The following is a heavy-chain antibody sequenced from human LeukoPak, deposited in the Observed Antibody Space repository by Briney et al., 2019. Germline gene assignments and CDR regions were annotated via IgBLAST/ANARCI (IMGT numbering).Heavy chain of an antibody. D-gene: IGHD3-3*01. CDR2: IYHTGTT. Sequence: PSETLSLTCTVSSGSISTYYWSWIRQPPGKGLEWIGYIYHTGTTNYNPSLKSRVTISLDTSKNQFSLKLSSVTAADTAVYYCARGSYDFWSGPYDAFDIWGQGTMVTVSS. J-gene: IGHJ3*02. CDR1: SGSISTYY. V-gene: IGHV4-59*08. CDR3: ARGSYDFWSGPYDAFDI.